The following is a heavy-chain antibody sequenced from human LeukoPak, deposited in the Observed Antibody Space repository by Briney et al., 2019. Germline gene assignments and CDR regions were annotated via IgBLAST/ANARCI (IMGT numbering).Heavy chain of an antibody. V-gene: IGHV3-23*01. CDR3: AKDRLGAMMYFDF. Sequence: PSETLSLTCTVSGGSISSYYWSWIRQPPGKGLEWVSAISGSGGSTYYADSVKGRVTISGDNSKNTLYLQVNSLRVEDTAVYYCAKDRLGAMMYFDFWGQGTLVTVSS. D-gene: IGHD1-26*01. CDR2: ISGSGGST. CDR1: GGSISSYY. J-gene: IGHJ4*02.